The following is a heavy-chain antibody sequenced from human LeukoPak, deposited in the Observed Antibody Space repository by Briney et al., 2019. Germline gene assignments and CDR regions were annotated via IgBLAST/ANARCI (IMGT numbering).Heavy chain of an antibody. Sequence: GGSLRLSCAASGFTFSSYAMSWVRQAPGKGPEWVSAISGSGGSTYYADSVKGRFTISRDNSKNTLCLQMNSLRAEDTAVYYCAGGWCSSTSCSRIKPVDYWGQGTLVTVSS. CDR1: GFTFSSYA. CDR3: AGGWCSSTSCSRIKPVDY. D-gene: IGHD2-2*01. CDR2: ISGSGGST. V-gene: IGHV3-23*01. J-gene: IGHJ4*02.